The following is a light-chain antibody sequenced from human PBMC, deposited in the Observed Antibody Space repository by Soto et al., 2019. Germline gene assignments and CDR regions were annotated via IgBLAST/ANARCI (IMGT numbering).Light chain of an antibody. CDR1: GSNIGVNT. Sequence: QSVVTQPPSASGTPGQGVTISCSGSGSNIGVNTVNWYQQLPGTAPKLLIYSNNLRPSGVPDRFSGSKSGTSASLAISGLQSEDEADYHCASWDDSLNGVVFGGGTKLTVL. J-gene: IGLJ2*01. CDR3: ASWDDSLNGVV. CDR2: SNN. V-gene: IGLV1-44*01.